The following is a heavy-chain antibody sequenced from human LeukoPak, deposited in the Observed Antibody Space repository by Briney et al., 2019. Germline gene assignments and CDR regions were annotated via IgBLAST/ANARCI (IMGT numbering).Heavy chain of an antibody. V-gene: IGHV4-39*07. D-gene: IGHD5-18*01. CDR1: GGSISSSSYY. Sequence: SGTLSLTCAVSGGSISSSSYYWGWIRQSPGKGLEWIGSVYYSGSTYYNPSLKSRVAISLDTSKNQFSLKVSSATAADTAVYYCASTRFVNWIHVGYMDVWGKGNTVTVSS. J-gene: IGHJ6*03. CDR2: VYYSGST. CDR3: ASTRFVNWIHVGYMDV.